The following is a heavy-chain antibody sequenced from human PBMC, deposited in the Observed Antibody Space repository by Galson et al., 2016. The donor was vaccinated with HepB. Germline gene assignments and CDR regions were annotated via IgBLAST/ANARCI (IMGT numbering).Heavy chain of an antibody. CDR1: GGTFSSYG. V-gene: IGHV1-69*13. J-gene: IGHJ6*02. CDR3: ALTNSRRCSSTGCSSFSDYYSCGMDV. Sequence: SVKVSCKASGGTFSSYGISWVRQAPGQGLEWMGGIIPMFPTANYAQKFQGRATITADESTSTAYMDLSSLRSEDTAVYFCALTNSRRCSSTGCSSFSDYYSCGMDVWSQGTTVTVSS. D-gene: IGHD2-2*01. CDR2: IIPMFPTA.